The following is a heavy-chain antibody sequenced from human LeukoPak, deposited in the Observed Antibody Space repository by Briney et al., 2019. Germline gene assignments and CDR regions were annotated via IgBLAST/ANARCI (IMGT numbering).Heavy chain of an antibody. J-gene: IGHJ4*02. CDR2: ISWNSGII. D-gene: IGHD1-26*01. CDR3: AKDIEGVGATTPFDY. CDR1: GFTLDDYA. Sequence: GRSLRPSCAASGFTLDDYAMHWPRQAPGRGVEGVSGISWNSGIIGYADSVKGRFTISRDNAKNSLYLQMNSLRAEDTALYYCAKDIEGVGATTPFDYWGQGTLVTVSS. V-gene: IGHV3-9*01.